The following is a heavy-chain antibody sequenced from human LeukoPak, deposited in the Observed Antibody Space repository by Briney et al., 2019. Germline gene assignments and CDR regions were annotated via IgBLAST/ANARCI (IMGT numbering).Heavy chain of an antibody. Sequence: GGSLRLSCAASGFTFSSYGMYWVRQAPGKGLEWVANIKLDGSEKYCVDSVKGRFTISRDNAKKSLYLQMNSLRVEDTAVYYCAKFWGSVAGTEDEYWGQGTLVTVSS. CDR3: AKFWGSVAGTEDEY. J-gene: IGHJ4*02. CDR1: GFTFSSYG. V-gene: IGHV3-7*01. CDR2: IKLDGSEK. D-gene: IGHD6-19*01.